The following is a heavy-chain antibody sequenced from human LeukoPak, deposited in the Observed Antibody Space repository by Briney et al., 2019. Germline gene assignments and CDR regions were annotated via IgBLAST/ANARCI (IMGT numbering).Heavy chain of an antibody. V-gene: IGHV3-11*04. J-gene: IGHJ4*02. CDR1: AFTFTASY. CDR3: TRTISRGYFDY. Sequence: PGGSLRLSCAASAFTFTASYMSWLRQAPGKGLEWISYISSSGTATSYADSVKGRFTISRDNAKTSLYLQMNSRRAEDTAVYYWTRTISRGYFDYWGQGTLVTVSS. CDR2: ISSSGTAT. D-gene: IGHD3-3*01.